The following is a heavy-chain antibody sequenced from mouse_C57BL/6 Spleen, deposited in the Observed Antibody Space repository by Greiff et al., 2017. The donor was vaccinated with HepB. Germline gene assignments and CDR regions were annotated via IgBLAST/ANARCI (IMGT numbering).Heavy chain of an antibody. Sequence: VQLQQPGAELVMPGASVKLSCKASGYTFTSYWMHWVKQRPGQGLEWIGEIDPSDSYTNYNQKFKGKSTLTVDKSSSTAYMHSSSLTSEYSAVYYCERGESASSYGFAYWGQGTPVTVSA. CDR2: IDPSDSYT. CDR1: GYTFTSYW. D-gene: IGHD1-1*01. CDR3: ERGESASSYGFAY. V-gene: IGHV1-69*01. J-gene: IGHJ3*01.